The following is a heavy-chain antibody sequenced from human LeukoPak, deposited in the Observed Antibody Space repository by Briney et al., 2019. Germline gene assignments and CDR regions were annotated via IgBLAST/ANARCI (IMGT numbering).Heavy chain of an antibody. CDR2: IKQDGSEK. CDR1: GFTFSSYW. V-gene: IGHV3-7*01. J-gene: IGHJ4*02. Sequence: GGSLRLSCAASGFTFSSYWMSWVRQAPGKGLEWVANIKQDGSEKYYVDSVKGRFTISRDNAKNPLYLQMNSLRAEDTAVYYCARVIPPDSGYRVYYFDYWGQGTLVTVSS. CDR3: ARVIPPDSGYRVYYFDY. D-gene: IGHD3-22*01.